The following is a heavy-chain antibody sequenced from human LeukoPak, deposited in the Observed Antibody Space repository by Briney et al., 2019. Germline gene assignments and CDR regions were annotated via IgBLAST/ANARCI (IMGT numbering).Heavy chain of an antibody. Sequence: GGSLRLSCAVFGSGFPFSNAWMSWVRQAPGKGLEWVGRIKSKTDGGTTDYAAPVKGRFTILRDDSKNTLYLQMNSLKTEDTAVYYCARSDTSSGWSYFDYWGQGTLVTVSS. CDR1: GFPFSNAW. CDR3: ARSDTSSGWSYFDY. J-gene: IGHJ4*02. D-gene: IGHD6-19*01. CDR2: IKSKTDGGTT. V-gene: IGHV3-15*01.